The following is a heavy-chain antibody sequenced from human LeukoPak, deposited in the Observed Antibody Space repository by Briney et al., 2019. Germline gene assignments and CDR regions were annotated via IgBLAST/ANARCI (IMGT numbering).Heavy chain of an antibody. Sequence: SEPLSLPCSVSGGPISSSSYYCGWVRQPPAKGLEWNGSIYYSGSNYYNPSLKSRVTISVDTSKNQFSLKLSSVTDADTAVYYCARGGAYYDILTGYYTSDAFDIWGQGTMVTVSS. D-gene: IGHD3-9*01. J-gene: IGHJ3*02. CDR3: ARGGAYYDILTGYYTSDAFDI. CDR2: IYYSGSN. V-gene: IGHV4-39*07. CDR1: GGPISSSSYY.